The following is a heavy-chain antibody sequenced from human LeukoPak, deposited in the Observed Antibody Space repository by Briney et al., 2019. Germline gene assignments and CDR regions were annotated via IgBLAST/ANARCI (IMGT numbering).Heavy chain of an antibody. CDR1: GGSINNYY. CDR2: IHYTGST. Sequence: SETLSLTCTVSGGSINNYYWSWIRQPPGKGLEWIGFIHYTGSTNYNPSLKSRVTISVDTSKNQFSLKLSSVTAADTAVYYCARADWGYSYGPGAFDIWGQGTMVTVSS. D-gene: IGHD5-18*01. V-gene: IGHV4-59*01. CDR3: ARADWGYSYGPGAFDI. J-gene: IGHJ3*02.